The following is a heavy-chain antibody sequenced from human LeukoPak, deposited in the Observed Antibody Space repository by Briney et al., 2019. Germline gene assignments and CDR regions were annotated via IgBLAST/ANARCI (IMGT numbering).Heavy chain of an antibody. Sequence: GGSMRLACAASGFTFSRDWMHWVRQAPGKGLVLVSRISDDGSITTYADSVQGRFTISRDNAKSTVFLQMNSLGVEDTAVYFCVRRYYEYNVYDRHFDFWCQGILVTVSS. CDR3: VRRYYEYNVYDRHFDF. CDR2: ISDDGSIT. V-gene: IGHV3-74*03. D-gene: IGHD5/OR15-5a*01. J-gene: IGHJ4*02. CDR1: GFTFSRDW.